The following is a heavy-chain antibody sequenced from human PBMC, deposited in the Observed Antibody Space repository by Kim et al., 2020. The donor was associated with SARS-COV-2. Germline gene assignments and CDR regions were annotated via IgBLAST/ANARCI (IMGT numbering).Heavy chain of an antibody. J-gene: IGHJ4*02. CDR1: DWSFSGYF. CDR3: AREHSRSGFDF. V-gene: IGHV4-34*01. Sequence: SETLSLTCGVYDWSFSGYFWTWLRQLPGKGLEWIGAINSSGSANYNPSLESRVTIPVDTSQKKFSLRLTSVTSADTAVYYCAREHSRSGFDFWGQGTPVTVSS. CDR2: INSSGSA. D-gene: IGHD7-27*01.